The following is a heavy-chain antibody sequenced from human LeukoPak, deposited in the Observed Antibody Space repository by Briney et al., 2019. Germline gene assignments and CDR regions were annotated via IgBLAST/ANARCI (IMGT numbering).Heavy chain of an antibody. J-gene: IGHJ5*02. Sequence: SETLSLTCAVYGGSFSGYYWSWIRQPPGKGLEWIGEINHSGSTNYNPSLKSRVTTSVDTSKNQFSLKLSSVTAADTAVYYCARGGYSYGRLKNWFDPWGQGTLVTVSS. CDR1: GGSFSGYY. V-gene: IGHV4-34*01. CDR2: INHSGST. D-gene: IGHD5-18*01. CDR3: ARGGYSYGRLKNWFDP.